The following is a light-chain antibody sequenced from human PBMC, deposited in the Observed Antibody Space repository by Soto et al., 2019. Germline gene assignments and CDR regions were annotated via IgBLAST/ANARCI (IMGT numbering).Light chain of an antibody. CDR2: RNN. V-gene: IGLV1-47*01. CDR3: AAWDDSLSGPVV. CDR1: SSNIGSYY. J-gene: IGLJ2*01. Sequence: QAVVTQPPSASGTPGQRVTISCSGSSSNIGSYYVYWYQQLPGTAPKLLIYRNNQRPSGVPDRFSGSKSGTSASLAISGLRSEDEADYYCAAWDDSLSGPVVFGGGTKLTVL.